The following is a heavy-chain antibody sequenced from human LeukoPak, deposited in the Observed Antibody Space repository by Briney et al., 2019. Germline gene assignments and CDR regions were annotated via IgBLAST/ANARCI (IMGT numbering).Heavy chain of an antibody. Sequence: PGGSLRLSCAASGFTFSFYGMHWVRQAPGKGLEWVAYVASDGNFRDYVDSVKGRFTVSRDNSKDTLYLQMDSLRTEDTGVYYCANLPYNWYTHFDDYWGHGTLVTVSS. CDR2: VASDGNFR. CDR3: ANLPYNWYTHFDDY. J-gene: IGHJ4*01. D-gene: IGHD1-1*01. V-gene: IGHV3-30*02. CDR1: GFTFSFYG.